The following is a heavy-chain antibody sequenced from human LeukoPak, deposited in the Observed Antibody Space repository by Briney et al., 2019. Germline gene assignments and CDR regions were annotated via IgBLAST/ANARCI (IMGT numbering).Heavy chain of an antibody. CDR1: GFTFSSYS. D-gene: IGHD2-2*01. J-gene: IGHJ6*02. CDR3: ARESIVVVPAADYYYHGMDV. CDR2: ISSSSSYI. V-gene: IGHV3-21*01. Sequence: GGSLRLSCAASGFTFSSYSMNWVRQAPGKGLEWVSSISSSSSYIYYADSVKGRFTISRDNAKNSLYLQMNSLRAEDTAVYYCARESIVVVPAADYYYHGMDVWGQGTTVTVSS.